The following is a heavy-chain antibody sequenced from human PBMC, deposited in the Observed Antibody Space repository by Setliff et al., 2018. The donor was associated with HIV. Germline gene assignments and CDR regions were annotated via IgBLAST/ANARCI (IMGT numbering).Heavy chain of an antibody. CDR2: IHSSGST. V-gene: IGHV4-39*02. J-gene: IGHJ3*02. D-gene: IGHD3-3*01. Sequence: PSETLSLTCTVSGGSISNSNYSWGWIRQPPGKGLEWIGRIHSSGSTYYQPSLQGRVSMSIDSSENHFSLSLRYVTAADTAVYYCARSFSGRYFWSGYYTGPDPKGENAFDIWGQGTMVTVS. CDR3: ARSFSGRYFWSGYYTGPDPKGENAFDI. CDR1: GGSISNSNYS.